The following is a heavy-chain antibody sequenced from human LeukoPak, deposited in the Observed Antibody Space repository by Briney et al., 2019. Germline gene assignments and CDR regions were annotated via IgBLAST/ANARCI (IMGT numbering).Heavy chain of an antibody. CDR3: AKDSTHDYFYNYMDA. CDR2: ITGSGDST. V-gene: IGHV3-23*01. J-gene: IGHJ6*03. Sequence: GGSLRLSCAASGFTFSSYAMTWVRQAPGKGLEWVSVITGSGDSTYYADSVKGRFTISRDNSKNTLHLQMKSLGAEDTALYYCAKDSTHDYFYNYMDAWGKGTTVTVTS. CDR1: GFTFSSYA. D-gene: IGHD5/OR15-5a*01.